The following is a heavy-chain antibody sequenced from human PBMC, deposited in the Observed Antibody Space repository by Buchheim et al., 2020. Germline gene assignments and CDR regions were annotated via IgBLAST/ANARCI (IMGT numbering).Heavy chain of an antibody. Sequence: EVQLVESGGGLVQPGGSLRLSCAASGFTFSSYWMHWVRQAPGKGLVWVSRINSDGSSTSYADSVKGRFTISRDNAKNSMYLQMNSLRAEDTAVYYCARDPYGDYWYYYYGMDVWGQGTT. CDR2: INSDGSST. D-gene: IGHD4-17*01. V-gene: IGHV3-74*01. J-gene: IGHJ6*02. CDR3: ARDPYGDYWYYYYGMDV. CDR1: GFTFSSYW.